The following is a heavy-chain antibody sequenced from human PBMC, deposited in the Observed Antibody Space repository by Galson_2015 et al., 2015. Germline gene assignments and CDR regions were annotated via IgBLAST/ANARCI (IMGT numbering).Heavy chain of an antibody. CDR1: GYTFTTYT. Sequence: SVKVSCKASGYTFTTYTISWVRQAPGQGLEWMGWISAYNGNTKYAQNLQGRVTMTTDTSTSTAYMKLRSLRSDDTAVYYCARGGATDFDDWGQGTLVTVSS. CDR2: ISAYNGNT. CDR3: ARGGATDFDD. D-gene: IGHD1-26*01. J-gene: IGHJ4*02. V-gene: IGHV1-18*01.